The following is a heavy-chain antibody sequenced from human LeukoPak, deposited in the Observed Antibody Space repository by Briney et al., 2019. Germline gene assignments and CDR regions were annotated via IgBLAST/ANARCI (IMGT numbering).Heavy chain of an antibody. Sequence: PSETLSLTCAVYGGSFSGYYWSWIRQPPGKGLGWIGEINHSGSTNYNPSLKSRVTISVDTSKNQFSLKLSSVTAADTAVYYCARRSAAAKYYYYYYMDVWGKGTTVTISS. CDR1: GGSFSGYY. CDR3: ARRSAAAKYYYYYYMDV. CDR2: INHSGST. D-gene: IGHD6-13*01. J-gene: IGHJ6*03. V-gene: IGHV4-34*01.